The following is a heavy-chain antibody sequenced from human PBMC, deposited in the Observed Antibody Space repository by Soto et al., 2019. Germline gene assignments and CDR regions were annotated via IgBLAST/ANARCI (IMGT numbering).Heavy chain of an antibody. CDR1: GGTFSSYA. D-gene: IGHD3-10*01. Sequence: GASVKVSCKASGGTFSSYAISWVRQAPGQGLEWMGGIIPIFGTANYAQKFQGRVTITADESTSTAYMELSSLRSEDTAVYYCARDPTYYGSRKNWFDPWGQGTLVTVSS. J-gene: IGHJ5*02. CDR2: IIPIFGTA. V-gene: IGHV1-69*13. CDR3: ARDPTYYGSRKNWFDP.